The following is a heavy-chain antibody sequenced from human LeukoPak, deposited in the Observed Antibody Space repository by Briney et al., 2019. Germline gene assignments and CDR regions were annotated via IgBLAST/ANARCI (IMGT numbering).Heavy chain of an antibody. CDR2: ISGSGDTT. CDR1: GFTFNNYA. Sequence: PGGSLRLSCAASGFTFNNYAMNWVRQAPGKGLEWVSSISGSGDTTYYADSVKGRFTISRDNFKNTLYLQMNYLRAADTAIYYCAKAISSAFYYHGMDVWGQGTTVSVSS. D-gene: IGHD6-19*01. J-gene: IGHJ6*02. V-gene: IGHV3-23*01. CDR3: AKAISSAFYYHGMDV.